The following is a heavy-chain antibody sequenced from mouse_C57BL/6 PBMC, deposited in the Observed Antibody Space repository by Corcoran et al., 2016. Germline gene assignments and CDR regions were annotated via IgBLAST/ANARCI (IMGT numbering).Heavy chain of an antibody. J-gene: IGHJ1*03. D-gene: IGHD1-1*01. V-gene: IGHV1-26*01. CDR2: INPNNGGT. CDR1: GYTFTDYY. CDR3: ARSGYGSSSWYFDV. Sequence: EVQLQQSGPELVKPGASVKISCKASGYTFTDYYMNWVKQSHGKSLEWIGDINPNNGGTSYNQKFKGKATLTVDKSSSTAYMELRSLTSEDSAVYYCARSGYGSSSWYFDVWGTGPRSPSPQ.